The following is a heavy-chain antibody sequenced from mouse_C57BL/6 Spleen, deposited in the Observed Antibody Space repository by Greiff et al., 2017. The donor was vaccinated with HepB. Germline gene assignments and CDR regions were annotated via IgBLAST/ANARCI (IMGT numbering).Heavy chain of an antibody. Sequence: QVQLKESGPGLVQPSQSLSITCTVSGFSLTSYGVHWVRQSPGKGLEWLGVIWSGGSTDYNAAFISRLSISKDNSKSQVFFKMNSLQADDTAIYYCASPPYYYGSSYWYFDVWGTGTTVTVSS. CDR3: ASPPYYYGSSYWYFDV. J-gene: IGHJ1*03. D-gene: IGHD1-1*01. V-gene: IGHV2-2*01. CDR1: GFSLTSYG. CDR2: IWSGGST.